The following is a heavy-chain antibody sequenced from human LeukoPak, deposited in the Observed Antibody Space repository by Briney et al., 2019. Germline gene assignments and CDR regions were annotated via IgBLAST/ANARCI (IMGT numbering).Heavy chain of an antibody. V-gene: IGHV3-23*01. D-gene: IGHD5-24*01. Sequence: GGSLRLSCAASGFTFSSFAMSWVRQAPGKGLEWVSAITGTGGSAYYADSVKGRFTISRDNSKNTLFLQMNSLRAEDTAVYYCAKETRWLQPDYFDYWGQGTLVTVSS. CDR1: GFTFSSFA. CDR2: ITGTGGSA. J-gene: IGHJ4*02. CDR3: AKETRWLQPDYFDY.